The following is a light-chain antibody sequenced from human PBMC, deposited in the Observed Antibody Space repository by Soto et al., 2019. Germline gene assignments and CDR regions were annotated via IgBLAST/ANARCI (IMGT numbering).Light chain of an antibody. CDR1: QRINTY. V-gene: IGKV1-39*01. Sequence: DIQMTQSPSSLSASVGDRVTIPCRASQRINTYLNWYQQKPGKAPKLLIYTASSLQSGVPSRFSGSGSETDFALTISSLQPEDFATYYCQQSYSAPSFGQGTKVDIK. CDR2: TAS. CDR3: QQSYSAPS. J-gene: IGKJ1*01.